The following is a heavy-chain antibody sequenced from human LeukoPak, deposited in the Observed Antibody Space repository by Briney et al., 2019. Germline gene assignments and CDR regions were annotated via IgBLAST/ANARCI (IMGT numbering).Heavy chain of an antibody. CDR1: GYTFTGYY. CDR2: INPNSGGT. V-gene: IGHV1-2*06. J-gene: IGHJ4*02. D-gene: IGHD1-26*01. CDR3: ARERRGEWELPY. Sequence: ASVKVSCKASGYTFTGYYMRWVRQAPGQGLEWMGRINPNSGGTNYAQKFQGRVTMTRDTSISTAYMELSRLRSDDTAVYYCARERRGEWELPYWGQGTLVTVSS.